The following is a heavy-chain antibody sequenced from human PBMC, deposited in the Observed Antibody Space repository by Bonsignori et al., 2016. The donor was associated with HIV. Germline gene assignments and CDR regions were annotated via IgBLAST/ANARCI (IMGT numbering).Heavy chain of an antibody. J-gene: IGHJ4*02. CDR3: ARGGSYFDY. Sequence: GGSLRLSCAASGFTFDDYAMHWVRQAPGKGLEWVSGISWNSGSIGYADSVKGRFTISRDNAKNSLYLQMNSLRAEDTALYYCARGGSYFDYWGQGTLVTVS. V-gene: IGHV3-9*01. CDR1: GFTFDDYA. D-gene: IGHD1-26*01. CDR2: ISWNSGSI.